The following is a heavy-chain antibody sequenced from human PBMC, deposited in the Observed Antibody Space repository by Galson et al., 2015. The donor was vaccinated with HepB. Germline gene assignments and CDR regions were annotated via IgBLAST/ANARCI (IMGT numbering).Heavy chain of an antibody. Sequence: SVKVSCKASGGTFSSYAISWVRQAPGKGLEWMGGIIPIFGTANYAQKFQGRVTITADESTSTAYMELSSLRSEDTAVYYCAREQAIVVVPAAIYYYYGMDVWGQGTTVTVSS. CDR2: IIPIFGTA. V-gene: IGHV1-69*13. CDR3: AREQAIVVVPAAIYYYYGMDV. D-gene: IGHD2-2*01. CDR1: GGTFSSYA. J-gene: IGHJ6*02.